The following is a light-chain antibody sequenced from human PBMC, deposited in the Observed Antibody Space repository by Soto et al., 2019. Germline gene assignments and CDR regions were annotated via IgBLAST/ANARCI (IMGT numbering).Light chain of an antibody. Sequence: DIQMTQSPSSLSVSVVDRVTITCQANQDIKTFLHWYQQKPGKAPKVLIYGASYLEPGVPSRFSGTGSGTDFTFTISSLQPEDIATYYCQQYDSVPLTFGGGTKVDIK. J-gene: IGKJ4*01. CDR3: QQYDSVPLT. CDR1: QDIKTF. V-gene: IGKV1-33*01. CDR2: GAS.